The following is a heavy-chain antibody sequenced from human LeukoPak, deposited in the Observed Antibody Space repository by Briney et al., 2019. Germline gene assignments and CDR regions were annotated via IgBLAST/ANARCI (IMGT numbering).Heavy chain of an antibody. D-gene: IGHD6-13*01. CDR2: IPPCGCST. J-gene: IGHJ6*02. Sequence: ASVKVSRKASGHPPPIHYMHWVPHPPGRGREGMGLIPPCGCSTSYAQKFQGRVTMTRDTSTSTVYMELSSLRSEDTAVYYCARDGCRSSSWCYYYYYGMDVWGQGTTVTVSS. CDR1: GHPPPIHY. CDR3: ARDGCRSSSWCYYYYYGMDV. V-gene: IGHV1-46*01.